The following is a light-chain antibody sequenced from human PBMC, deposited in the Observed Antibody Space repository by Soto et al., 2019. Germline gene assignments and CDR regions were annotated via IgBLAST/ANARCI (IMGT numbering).Light chain of an antibody. CDR1: SNDVGGYNY. CDR3: CSYAGNSTWV. Sequence: QSALTQPRSVSGSPGQSVTISCTGTSNDVGGYNYVSWYQQHPGKAPKLLISDVNKRPSGVPDRFSGSKSGNTASLIISGLQAEDEADYYCCSYAGNSTWVFGGGTKVTVL. V-gene: IGLV2-11*01. CDR2: DVN. J-gene: IGLJ3*02.